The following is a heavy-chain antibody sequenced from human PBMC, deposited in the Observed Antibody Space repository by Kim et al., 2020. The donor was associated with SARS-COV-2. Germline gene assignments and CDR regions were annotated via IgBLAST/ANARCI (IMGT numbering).Heavy chain of an antibody. V-gene: IGHV3-48*02. D-gene: IGHD3-22*01. J-gene: IGHJ4*02. Sequence: VKSRFTINRDKAKNAQYLQTNSLRDEDTAVYYCARGIEFGYSSCPTHFDYWGQGTLVTVSS. CDR3: ARGIEFGYSSCPTHFDY.